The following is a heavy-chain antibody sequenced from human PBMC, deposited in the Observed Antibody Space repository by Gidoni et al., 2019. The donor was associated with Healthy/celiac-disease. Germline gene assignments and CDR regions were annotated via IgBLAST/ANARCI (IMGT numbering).Heavy chain of an antibody. CDR3: ASSLPEEGYVWGSYNDAFDI. CDR2: INSDGSST. D-gene: IGHD3-16*01. CDR1: GFTFSSYW. J-gene: IGHJ3*02. V-gene: IGHV3-74*01. Sequence: EVQLVESGGGLVQPGGSLRLSCAASGFTFSSYWMHWVRQAPGKGLVWVSRINSDGSSTSYTDSVKGRFTISRDNAKNTLYLQMNSLRAEDTAVYYCASSLPEEGYVWGSYNDAFDIWGQGTMVTVSS.